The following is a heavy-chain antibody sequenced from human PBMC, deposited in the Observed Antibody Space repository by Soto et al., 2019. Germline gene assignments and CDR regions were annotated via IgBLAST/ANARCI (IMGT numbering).Heavy chain of an antibody. CDR1: GFTFSSYG. CDR2: ISYDGSNK. Sequence: QVQLVESGGGVVQPGRSLRLSCAASGFTFSSYGMHWVRQAPGKGLEWVAVISYDGSNKYYADSVKARFTISRDNSKNTLYLQMNSLRAEDTAVYYCAKGPSGSTTLYFDYWGQGTLVTVSS. CDR3: AKGPSGSTTLYFDY. J-gene: IGHJ4*02. V-gene: IGHV3-30*18. D-gene: IGHD3-22*01.